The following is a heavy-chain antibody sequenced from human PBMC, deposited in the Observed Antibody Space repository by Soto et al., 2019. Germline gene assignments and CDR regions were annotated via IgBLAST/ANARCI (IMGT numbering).Heavy chain of an antibody. CDR1: GGTFSSYT. CDR2: NIPIVGIA. J-gene: IGHJ1*01. CDR3: AMRSWYSAAAEYFQH. D-gene: IGHD6-13*01. V-gene: IGHV1-69*02. Sequence: QVQLVQSGAEVKKPGSSVKVSCKASGGTFSSYTISWVRQAPGQGLEWMGRNIPIVGIANYAQKFQGRVTINADKSTSTAYMELNSLRSEDTAVYYCAMRSWYSAAAEYFQHWGQGTLVTVSS.